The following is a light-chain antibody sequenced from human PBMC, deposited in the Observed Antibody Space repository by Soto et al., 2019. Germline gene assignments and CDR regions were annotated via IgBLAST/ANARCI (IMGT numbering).Light chain of an antibody. CDR3: DSYTSSSRV. Sequence: QSVLTQPASVSGSRGQSITISCTGTSSDVGAYNYVSWYQQHPGKAPKLIIYEVTNRPSGVSDRFSASKSGNKASLSISGLRAEDEADYYCDSYTSSSRVFGGGTKVTVL. CDR2: EVT. CDR1: SSDVGAYNY. J-gene: IGLJ3*02. V-gene: IGLV2-14*01.